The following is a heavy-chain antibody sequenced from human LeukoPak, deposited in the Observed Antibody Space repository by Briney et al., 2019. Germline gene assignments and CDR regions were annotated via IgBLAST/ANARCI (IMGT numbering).Heavy chain of an antibody. D-gene: IGHD5-12*01. J-gene: IGHJ5*02. CDR3: ARSGRPTSWFDP. CDR1: SVSISTYY. CDR2: IYYIGNT. Sequence: SETLSLTCTVSSVSISTYYWSWIRQPPGKGLEWIGYIYYIGNTNYNPSLRSRVTISFDTPKNQFSLKLSSVTAADTAVYYCARSGRPTSWFDPWGQGTLVTVSS. V-gene: IGHV4-59*01.